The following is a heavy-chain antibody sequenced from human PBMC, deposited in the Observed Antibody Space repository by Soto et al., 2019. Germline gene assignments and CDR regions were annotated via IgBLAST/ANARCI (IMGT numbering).Heavy chain of an antibody. CDR3: ARGPLWYYDILTGYPPDY. CDR1: GFTFSSHG. CDR2: IWYDGSNK. J-gene: IGHJ4*02. V-gene: IGHV3-33*01. D-gene: IGHD3-9*01. Sequence: SLRLSCAASGFTFSSHGMHWVRPAPGKGLEWVAVIWYDGSNKYYADSVKGRFTISRDNSKNTLYLQMNSLRAEDTAVYYCARGPLWYYDILTGYPPDYWGQGTLVTVSS.